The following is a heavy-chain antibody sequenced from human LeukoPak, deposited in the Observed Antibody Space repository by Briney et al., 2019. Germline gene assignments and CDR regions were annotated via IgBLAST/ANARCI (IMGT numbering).Heavy chain of an antibody. J-gene: IGHJ4*02. CDR3: ARSRPITYYYDSSGYYYDY. CDR1: GFTFSSYA. D-gene: IGHD3-22*01. Sequence: GGSLRLSCAASGFTFSSYAMHWVRQAPGKGLEWVAVISYDGSNKYYADSVKGRFTISRDNSKNTLYLQMNSLRAEDTAVYYCARSRPITYYYDSSGYYYDYWGQGTLVTVSS. V-gene: IGHV3-30-3*01. CDR2: ISYDGSNK.